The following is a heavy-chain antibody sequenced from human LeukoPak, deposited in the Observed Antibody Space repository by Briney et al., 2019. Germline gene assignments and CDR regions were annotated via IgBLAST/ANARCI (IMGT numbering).Heavy chain of an antibody. D-gene: IGHD2-21*02. V-gene: IGHV3-74*01. CDR2: INEDGSDT. J-gene: IGHJ4*02. CDR1: GFSFSTYW. CDR3: ARDVRGDRDY. Sequence: PGGSLRLSCVGSGFSFSTYWMHWVRQAPGKGLVGVSNINEDGSDTNYGESVKGRFTVFRDNAKNTLFLQMNSLRVEDTAFYYGARDVRGDRDYWGQGTLVTVSS.